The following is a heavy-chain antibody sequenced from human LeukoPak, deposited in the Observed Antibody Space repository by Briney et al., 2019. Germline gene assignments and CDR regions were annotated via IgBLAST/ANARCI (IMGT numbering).Heavy chain of an antibody. V-gene: IGHV3-20*04. CDR3: ARVIVVVPAAKLNYFDY. Sequence: GGSLRLXCAASGFTFDDYGMSWVRQAPGKGLEWVSGINWNGGSTGYADSVKGRFTISRDNAKNSLYLQMNSLRAEDTALYYCARVIVVVPAAKLNYFDYWGQGTLVTVSS. CDR2: INWNGGST. D-gene: IGHD2-2*01. J-gene: IGHJ4*02. CDR1: GFTFDDYG.